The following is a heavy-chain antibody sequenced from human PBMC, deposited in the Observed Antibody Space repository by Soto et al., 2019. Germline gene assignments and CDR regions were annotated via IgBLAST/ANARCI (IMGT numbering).Heavy chain of an antibody. D-gene: IGHD2-15*01. CDR3: VRQCSADCSGGTCYHAFDI. CDR1: GDSVSSGSSY. V-gene: IGHV4-61*01. J-gene: IGHJ3*02. CDR2: IYYSGST. Sequence: QVQLQESDPGLVKPSETLSLTCTVSGDSVSSGSSYWGWIRQSPGKGLEWIGYIYYSGSTNYNPSLRSRVTISLDTSKNQFSLKLSSVTAADTAVFYCVRQCSADCSGGTCYHAFDIWGQGTMVTVSS.